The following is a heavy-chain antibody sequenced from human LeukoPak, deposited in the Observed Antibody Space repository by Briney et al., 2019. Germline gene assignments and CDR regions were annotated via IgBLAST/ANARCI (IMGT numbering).Heavy chain of an antibody. J-gene: IGHJ4*02. CDR1: GFTFSRFG. V-gene: IGHV3-23*01. D-gene: IGHD2-15*01. Sequence: GGFLRLSCVTSGFTFSRFGMTWVRQPPGKGLEWVASFDGNADGTYYADSVKGRCTISRDNSKNTLYLQMNSLRAEDTAIYYCAKPRIIGLGWAQFDYWGQGSLVTVSS. CDR3: AKPRIIGLGWAQFDY. CDR2: FDGNADGT.